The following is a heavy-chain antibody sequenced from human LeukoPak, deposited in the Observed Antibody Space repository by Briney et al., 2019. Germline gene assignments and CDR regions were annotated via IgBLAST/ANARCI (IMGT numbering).Heavy chain of an antibody. J-gene: IGHJ4*02. CDR1: GFSVSGHY. CDR3: ARGNTGYSSAWGRDFDY. V-gene: IGHV3-66*01. Sequence: GGSLRLSCAASGFSVSGHYMSWVPQAPGKGVEWVSVLYSGGDTYYADSVKGRFTISRDTSKNTLYLQMNGLRAEDTAVYYCARGNTGYSSAWGRDFDYWGQGTLVTVSS. CDR2: LYSGGDT. D-gene: IGHD6-19*01.